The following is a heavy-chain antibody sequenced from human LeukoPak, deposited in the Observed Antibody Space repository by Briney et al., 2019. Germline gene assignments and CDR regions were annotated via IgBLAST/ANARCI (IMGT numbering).Heavy chain of an antibody. CDR2: IYHSGST. J-gene: IGHJ4*02. V-gene: IGHV4-59*08. CDR3: ARHSVLRYFDWLLSISYFDY. D-gene: IGHD3-9*01. CDR1: GGSITSYY. Sequence: PSETLSLTCTVSGGSITSYYWSWIRQPPGRGLEWIGSIYHSGSTNYNPSLKSRVTIPVDTSKNQFSLKLSSVTAADTAVYYCARHSVLRYFDWLLSISYFDYWGQGTLVTVSS.